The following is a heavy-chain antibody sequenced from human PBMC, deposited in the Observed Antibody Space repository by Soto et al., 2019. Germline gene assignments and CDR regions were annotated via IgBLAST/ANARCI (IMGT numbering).Heavy chain of an antibody. CDR2: TNAGNGNT. CDR1: GYTFTSYA. V-gene: IGHV1-3*05. Sequence: QVQLVQSGAEEKKPGASVKVSCKASGYTFTSYAMHWVRQAPGQRLEWMGWTNAGNGNTKYSQKFQGRVTITRDTSASTAYMELSSLRSEDTAVYYCARGSDSSSWSVYYYYGMDVWGQGTTVTVSS. CDR3: ARGSDSSSWSVYYYYGMDV. D-gene: IGHD6-13*01. J-gene: IGHJ6*02.